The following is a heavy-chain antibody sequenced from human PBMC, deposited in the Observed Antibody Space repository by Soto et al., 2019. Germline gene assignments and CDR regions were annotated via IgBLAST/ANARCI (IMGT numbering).Heavy chain of an antibody. CDR3: ARDGDTAMASYYYYGMDV. Sequence: SVKVSCKASGGTFSSCAISWVRQAPGQGLEWMGGIIPIFGTANYAQKFQGRVTITADESTSTAYMELSSLRSEDTAVYYCARDGDTAMASYYYYGMDVWGQGTTVTVSS. J-gene: IGHJ6*02. CDR2: IIPIFGTA. CDR1: GGTFSSCA. D-gene: IGHD5-18*01. V-gene: IGHV1-69*13.